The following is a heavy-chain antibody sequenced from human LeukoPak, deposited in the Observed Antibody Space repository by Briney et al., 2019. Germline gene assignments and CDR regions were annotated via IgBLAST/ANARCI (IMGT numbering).Heavy chain of an antibody. D-gene: IGHD6-25*01. CDR3: ARSTPRRPAKYYYYMDV. Sequence: ASVKVSCKATGGTFSSDAISWVRQAPGQWLEWMGGIIPIFGTANYAQKFQGRVTITTDESTSTAYMELSSLRSEDTAVYYCARSTPRRPAKYYYYMDVWGKGTTVTVSS. CDR2: IIPIFGTA. CDR1: GGTFSSDA. J-gene: IGHJ6*03. V-gene: IGHV1-69*05.